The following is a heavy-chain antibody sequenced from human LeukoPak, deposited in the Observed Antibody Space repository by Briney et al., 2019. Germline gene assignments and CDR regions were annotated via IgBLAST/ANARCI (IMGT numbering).Heavy chain of an antibody. CDR3: AKVAGSRYFDI. CDR1: GGSVSTYY. V-gene: IGHV4-4*07. J-gene: IGHJ2*01. CDR2: SYSSGST. Sequence: SETLSLTCTVSGGSVSTYYWSWIRQPAGKGLEWIGRSYSSGSTSYNPSLKSRVSMSIDTSKNQFSLNLTSVTAADTAVYYCAKVAGSRYFDIWGRGTLVTVSS. D-gene: IGHD6-19*01.